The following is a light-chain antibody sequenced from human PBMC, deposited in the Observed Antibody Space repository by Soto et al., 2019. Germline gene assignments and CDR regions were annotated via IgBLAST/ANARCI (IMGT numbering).Light chain of an antibody. J-gene: IGKJ1*01. CDR1: QDIRND. V-gene: IGKV1-6*02. CDR3: LQDYNYPPWT. Sequence: AIQMTQSPSSLYASVGDRVSITCRASQDIRNDLAWYQQKPGKAPNLLIYAASTLQSGVPSRFSGSGSGTDFTLTISSLQPEDFATYYCLQDYNYPPWTFGQGTKVEIK. CDR2: AAS.